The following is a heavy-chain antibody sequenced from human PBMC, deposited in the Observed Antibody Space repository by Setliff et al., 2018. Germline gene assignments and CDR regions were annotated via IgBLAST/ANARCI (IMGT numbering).Heavy chain of an antibody. D-gene: IGHD1-20*01. CDR2: IYYSGRT. J-gene: IGHJ4*02. CDR3: TVYNTVSSKDHY. CDR1: GGSISSGDYY. Sequence: KTSETLSLTCTVSGGSISSGDYYWSWIRQPPGQGLEWIGYIYYSGRTYYNPSLKSRVTISVDTSKNQFSLKLSSVTAADTALYYCTVYNTVSSKDHYWGQGTPVTVSS. V-gene: IGHV4-30-4*08.